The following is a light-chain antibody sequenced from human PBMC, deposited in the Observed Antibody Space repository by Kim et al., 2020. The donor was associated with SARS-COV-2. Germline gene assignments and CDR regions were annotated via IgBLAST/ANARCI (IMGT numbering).Light chain of an antibody. Sequence: DIQMTQSPSLLSASVGDRVTITCRASQDISSWFAWYQQKPEKAPKSLIYDASNLQSGVPSRFSGSGSGTDFTFTISSLQPEDFATYYCQQYDSYPLTFGGGTKVDIK. J-gene: IGKJ4*02. CDR3: QQYDSYPLT. CDR2: DAS. V-gene: IGKV1D-16*01. CDR1: QDISSW.